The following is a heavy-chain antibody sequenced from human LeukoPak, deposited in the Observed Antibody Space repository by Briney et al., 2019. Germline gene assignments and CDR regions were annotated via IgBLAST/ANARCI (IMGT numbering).Heavy chain of an antibody. J-gene: IGHJ5*02. CDR2: IYHSGST. Sequence: PSETLSLTCTVSGYSISSGYYWGWIRQPPGKGLEWIGNIYHSGSTYYNPSLKSRVTMSRDTSGNQFSLNLNSVTATDTAVYYCARECSSTTCYTRSFDPWGQGTLVTVSS. D-gene: IGHD2-2*02. V-gene: IGHV4-38-2*02. CDR1: GYSISSGYY. CDR3: ARECSSTTCYTRSFDP.